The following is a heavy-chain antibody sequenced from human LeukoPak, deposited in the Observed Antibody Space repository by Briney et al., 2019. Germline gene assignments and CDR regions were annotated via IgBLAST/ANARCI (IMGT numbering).Heavy chain of an antibody. CDR3: ASQYTAMGPFDY. Sequence: SETLSLTCAVSGYSISSGYYWGWIRQPPGKGLEWIGSIYHSGSTYYNPSLKSRVTISVDTSKNQFSLKLSSVTAADTAVYYCASQYTAMGPFDYWGQGTLVTVSS. V-gene: IGHV4-38-2*01. CDR2: IYHSGST. D-gene: IGHD5-18*01. J-gene: IGHJ4*02. CDR1: GYSISSGYY.